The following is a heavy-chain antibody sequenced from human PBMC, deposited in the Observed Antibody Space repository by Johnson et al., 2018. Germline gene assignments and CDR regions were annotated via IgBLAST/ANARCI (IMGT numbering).Heavy chain of an antibody. V-gene: IGHV1-69*12. D-gene: IGHD4-17*01. J-gene: IGHJ4*02. Sequence: QLVQSGAEVKKPGSSVKVSCKASGGTFSSYAISWVRQAPGQGLEWMGGIIPIFGTANYAQKFQGRVTITADESTSPAYRELSSRRSEDTAVDYCARDPTPPTTVTTDYWGQGTLVTVSS. CDR1: GGTFSSYA. CDR3: ARDPTPPTTVTTDY. CDR2: IIPIFGTA.